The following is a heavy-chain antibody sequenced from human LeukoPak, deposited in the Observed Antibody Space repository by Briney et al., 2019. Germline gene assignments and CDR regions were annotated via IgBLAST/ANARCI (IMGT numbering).Heavy chain of an antibody. J-gene: IGHJ4*02. Sequence: GESLQISCKGSGYMFSNYWIGWVRQMPGKSLEWMGTIYPGDSDTTYSPSLQGQVTISADKSISTAYLQWKSLKASDTAMYFCARQTSSSSRVDFWGQGTLVTVSS. CDR2: IYPGDSDT. D-gene: IGHD6-6*01. V-gene: IGHV5-51*01. CDR1: GYMFSNYW. CDR3: ARQTSSSSRVDF.